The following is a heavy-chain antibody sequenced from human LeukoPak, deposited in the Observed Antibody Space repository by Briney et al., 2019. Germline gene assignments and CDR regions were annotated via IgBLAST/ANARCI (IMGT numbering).Heavy chain of an antibody. CDR1: GFTFSTYG. V-gene: IGHV3-33*05. J-gene: IGHJ4*02. D-gene: IGHD7-27*01. CDR3: ARDSITGDNSLGY. Sequence: GGSLRLSCAASGFTFSTYGMQWVRQAPGKGLEWVAVIVNDGGNAHYADSVRGRFTISRDNSKNTLYLQMNSLRAEDTAVYYCARDSITGDNSLGYWGRGTLVTVSS. CDR2: IVNDGGNA.